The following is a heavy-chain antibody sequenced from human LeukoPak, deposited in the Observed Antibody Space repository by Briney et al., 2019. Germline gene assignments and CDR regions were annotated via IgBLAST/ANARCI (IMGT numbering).Heavy chain of an antibody. D-gene: IGHD3-9*01. CDR2: IYTSGST. V-gene: IGHV4-61*02. Sequence: SETLSLTCTVSGGSISSGSYYWSWIRQPAGKGLEWIGRIYTSGSTNYNPSLKSRVTISVDTSKNQFSLKLSSVTAADTAVYYCARGSYDMPYGMDVWGQGTTVTASS. CDR3: ARGSYDMPYGMDV. CDR1: GGSISSGSYY. J-gene: IGHJ6*02.